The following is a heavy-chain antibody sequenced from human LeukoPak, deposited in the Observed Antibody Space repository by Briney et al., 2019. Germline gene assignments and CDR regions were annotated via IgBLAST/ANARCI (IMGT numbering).Heavy chain of an antibody. V-gene: IGHV3-7*01. Sequence: PGGSLRLSCEASGFIFNNYAMSWVRQAPGKGLEWVANIKQDGREKYYVDSVKGRFTISRDNAKNSLYLQMNSLRAEDTAVYYCAVQRRTSGSYSLFDYWGQGTLVTVSS. CDR3: AVQRRTSGSYSLFDY. D-gene: IGHD1-26*01. CDR1: GFIFNNYA. CDR2: IKQDGREK. J-gene: IGHJ4*02.